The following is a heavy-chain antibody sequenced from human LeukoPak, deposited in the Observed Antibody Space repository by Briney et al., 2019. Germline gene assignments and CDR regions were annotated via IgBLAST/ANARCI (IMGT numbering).Heavy chain of an antibody. CDR3: ARDREPDAFDI. CDR2: ISSGGSSI. Sequence: GGSLRLSCAASGFTFSSYSMNWVRQAPGKGLEWVSYISSGGSSIYYADSVKGRFTISRDNAKNSLFLQMNSLRAEDTGVYYCARDREPDAFDIWGQGTMVTVSS. CDR1: GFTFSSYS. J-gene: IGHJ3*02. V-gene: IGHV3-48*04.